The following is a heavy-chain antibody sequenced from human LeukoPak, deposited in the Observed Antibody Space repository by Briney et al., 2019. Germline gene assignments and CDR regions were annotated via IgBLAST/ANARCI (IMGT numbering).Heavy chain of an antibody. CDR2: ISAYNGNT. J-gene: IGHJ6*03. CDR3: ATVPRIAAATGYYMDV. Sequence: ASVKVSCKASGYTFTSYGISWVRQAPRQGLEWMGWISAYNGNTNYAQKLQGRVTMTTDTSTSTAYMELRSLRSDDTAVYYCATVPRIAAATGYYMDVWGKGTTVTVSS. CDR1: GYTFTSYG. D-gene: IGHD6-13*01. V-gene: IGHV1-18*01.